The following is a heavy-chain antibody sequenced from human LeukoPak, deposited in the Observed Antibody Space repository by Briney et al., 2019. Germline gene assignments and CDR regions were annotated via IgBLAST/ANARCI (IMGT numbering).Heavy chain of an antibody. V-gene: IGHV4-30-4*07. CDR1: GGSISSGGYS. Sequence: SETLSLTCAVSGGSISSGGYSWSWIRQPPGKGLEWIGYMYYTGNTHYNPSLRSRITISVDTSKNQFSLKLSSVTAADTAVYYCARDHHLTMVRGVIISWFDPRGQGTLVTVSS. CDR3: ARDHHLTMVRGVIISWFDP. CDR2: MYYTGNT. D-gene: IGHD3-10*01. J-gene: IGHJ5*02.